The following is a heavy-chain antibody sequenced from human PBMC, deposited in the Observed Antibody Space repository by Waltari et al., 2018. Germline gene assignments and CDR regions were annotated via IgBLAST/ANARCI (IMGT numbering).Heavy chain of an antibody. D-gene: IGHD2-21*01. J-gene: IGHJ4*02. CDR1: GFTFRKFG. CDR2: IKTADDA. Sequence: DVQLLESGGGLVHPGEYRRLSGAASGFTFRKFGMSWVRQAPGKGLEWVSTIKTADDAYYADSVKGRFTISRDIFRNTLYLQMNSLRAEDTAVYYCAKYRPYYFDFWGQGALVTVSS. CDR3: AKYRPYYFDF. V-gene: IGHV3-23*01.